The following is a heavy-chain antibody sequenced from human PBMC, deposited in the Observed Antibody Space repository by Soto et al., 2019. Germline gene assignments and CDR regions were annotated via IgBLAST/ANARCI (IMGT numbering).Heavy chain of an antibody. CDR1: GYTFSSYA. CDR3: ARAGDDCSNARCYMICY. D-gene: IGHD2-2*02. J-gene: IGHJ4*02. Sequence: GASVKVSCKASGYTFSSYAMHWVRQAPGQRPEWMGWINTGNGNTKSSENFQGRATITRDTSASTAYMERSSLGSDDTAVYYCARAGDDCSNARCYMICYWGEGTQVTVSS. V-gene: IGHV1-3*04. CDR2: INTGNGNT.